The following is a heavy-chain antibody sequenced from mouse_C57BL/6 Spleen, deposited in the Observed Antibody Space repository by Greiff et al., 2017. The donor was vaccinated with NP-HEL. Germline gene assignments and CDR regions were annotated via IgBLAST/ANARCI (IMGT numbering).Heavy chain of an antibody. J-gene: IGHJ2*01. V-gene: IGHV1-69*01. CDR2: IDPSDSYT. CDR1: GYTFTSYW. CDR3: ARSRDHYFDY. D-gene: IGHD3-3*01. Sequence: QVQLQQPGAELVMPGASVKLSCKASGYTFTSYWMHWVKQRPGQGLEWIGEIDPSDSYTNYNQKFKGKSTLTVDKSSSTAYMQLSSLTSEDSAVYYCARSRDHYFDYWGQGTTLTVSS.